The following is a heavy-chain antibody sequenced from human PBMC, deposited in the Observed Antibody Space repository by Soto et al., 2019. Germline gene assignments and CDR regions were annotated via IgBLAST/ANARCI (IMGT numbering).Heavy chain of an antibody. V-gene: IGHV3-7*03. CDR2: LKRDGRER. J-gene: IGHJ4*02. CDR3: ARDVYEILGRVVRRLDS. D-gene: IGHD2-8*01. Sequence: LRLSCAAAGFTFGDYWMTLVRQAPFNGLEWVANLKRDGRERYYVDSVKGRFSVSRDNAKNSLYLQMNNLRPEDTAVYYCARDVYEILGRVVRRLDSWGQGTLVTVSS. CDR1: GFTFGDYW.